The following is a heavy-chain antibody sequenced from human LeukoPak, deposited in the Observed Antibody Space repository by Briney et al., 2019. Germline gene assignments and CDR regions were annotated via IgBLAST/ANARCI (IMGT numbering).Heavy chain of an antibody. CDR3: ARDLSGEFGERSRYYYYYGMDV. CDR1: GFTFSTYG. D-gene: IGHD3-10*01. CDR2: IWYDGSDK. V-gene: IGHV3-33*08. J-gene: IGHJ6*04. Sequence: QPGGSLRLSCAASGFTFSTYGVHWVRQAPGKGLEWVALIWYDGSDKYYADSVKGRFTISRDNSKNTLYLQMNSLRAEDTAVYYCARDLSGEFGERSRYYYYYGMDVWGKGTTVTVSS.